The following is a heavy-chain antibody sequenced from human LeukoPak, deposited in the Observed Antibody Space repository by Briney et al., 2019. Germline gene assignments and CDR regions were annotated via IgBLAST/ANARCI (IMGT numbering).Heavy chain of an antibody. Sequence: PSETLSLTCTVSGGSISSYYWSWIRQPAGKGLEWIARMYISGSPYYNPPLTSRVTISVDTSKNQFSMKLSSVTAEDTAVYDCARRRSGSYQHNWFDPWGQGTLVTVSS. J-gene: IGHJ5*02. V-gene: IGHV4-4*07. CDR2: MYISGSP. CDR1: GGSISSYY. D-gene: IGHD1-26*01. CDR3: ARRRSGSYQHNWFDP.